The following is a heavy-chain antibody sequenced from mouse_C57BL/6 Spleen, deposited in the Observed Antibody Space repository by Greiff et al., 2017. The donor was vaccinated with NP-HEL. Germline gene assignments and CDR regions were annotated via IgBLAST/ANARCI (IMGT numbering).Heavy chain of an antibody. CDR2: IDPSDSYT. V-gene: IGHV1-59*01. J-gene: IGHJ3*01. CDR3: ARYRDSSGYVWFAY. Sequence: QVQLKQPGAELVRPGTSVKLSCKASGYTFTSYWMHWVKQRPGQGLEWIGVIDPSDSYTNYNQKFKGKATLTVDTSSSTAYMQLSSLTSEDSAVYYCARYRDSSGYVWFAYWGQGTLVTVSA. D-gene: IGHD3-2*02. CDR1: GYTFTSYW.